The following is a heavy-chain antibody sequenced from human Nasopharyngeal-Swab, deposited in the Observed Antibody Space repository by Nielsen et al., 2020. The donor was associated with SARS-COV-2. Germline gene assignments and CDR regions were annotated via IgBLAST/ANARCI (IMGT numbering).Heavy chain of an antibody. CDR3: ARAKYVDTDNSDYGMDV. J-gene: IGHJ6*02. V-gene: IGHV3-33*08. D-gene: IGHD5-18*01. CDR2: IWYDGSNK. CDR1: GFTFTSYW. Sequence: GESLKISCAASGFTFTSYWMSWARQAPGKGLEWVAVIWYDGSNKYYADSVKGRFTISRDNSKNTLYLQMNSLRAEDTAVYYCARAKYVDTDNSDYGMDVWGQGTTVTVSS.